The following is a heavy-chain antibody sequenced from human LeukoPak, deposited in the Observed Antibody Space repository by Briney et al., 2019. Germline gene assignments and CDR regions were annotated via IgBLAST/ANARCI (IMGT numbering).Heavy chain of an antibody. D-gene: IGHD4-17*01. V-gene: IGHV3-23*01. CDR3: ARVYGDHNHFDY. CDR1: GFTFSTFA. Sequence: GGSLRLSCAASGFTFSTFAMIWVRQPPGKGLEWVSSIFPSGGEIHYADSVRGRFTISRDNSKSTLSLQMNSLRAEDTAIYYCARVYGDHNHFDYWGQGTLVTVSS. J-gene: IGHJ4*02. CDR2: IFPSGGEI.